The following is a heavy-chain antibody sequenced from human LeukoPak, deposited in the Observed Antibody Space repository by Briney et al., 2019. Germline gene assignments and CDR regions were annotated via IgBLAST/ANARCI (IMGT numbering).Heavy chain of an antibody. CDR1: GFIFSFYW. V-gene: IGHV3-74*01. CDR2: INSDGTSI. J-gene: IGHJ6*02. D-gene: IGHD3-22*01. Sequence: GGSLSLFCAASGFIFSFYWMHCIRQVPGKGLVCLSCINSDGTSIIYAVSVKGRFTLYRNNAKHTLYLQMNSLRVDETAVYYCGRSHYFDGSGFFSYYYGLDVWGRGTTVTVSS. CDR3: GRSHYFDGSGFFSYYYGLDV.